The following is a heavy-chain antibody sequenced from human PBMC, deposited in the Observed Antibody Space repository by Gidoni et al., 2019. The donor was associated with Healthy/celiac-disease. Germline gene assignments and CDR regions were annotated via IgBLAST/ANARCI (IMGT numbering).Heavy chain of an antibody. D-gene: IGHD5-12*01. J-gene: IGHJ4*02. Sequence: EVQLVESGGGLVKPGGSLRLSCAASGFTFSSYSMNWVRQAPGKWLEWGSSFSSSSSYISYADSVKGRFTISRDNAKNSLYLQMNSLRAEDTAVYYCARDLGGYDLYWGQGTLVTVSS. V-gene: IGHV3-21*01. CDR1: GFTFSSYS. CDR2: FSSSSSYI. CDR3: ARDLGGYDLY.